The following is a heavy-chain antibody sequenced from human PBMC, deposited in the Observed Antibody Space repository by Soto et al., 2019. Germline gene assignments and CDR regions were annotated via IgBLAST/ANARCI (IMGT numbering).Heavy chain of an antibody. D-gene: IGHD2-21*02. CDR1: SFTFTSYD. V-gene: IGHV3-30*03. CDR3: ATAPSGDSFF. J-gene: IGHJ4*02. Sequence: QVQLVESGGGVVQPGRSLRLSCAASSFTFTSYDLHWVRQTPGKGLEWVAFISSDGTKKYYADSVKGRFTISRDNSKNTMYLQMNSLRPEDTAVYHCATAPSGDSFFWGQGTLLTVSS. CDR2: ISSDGTKK.